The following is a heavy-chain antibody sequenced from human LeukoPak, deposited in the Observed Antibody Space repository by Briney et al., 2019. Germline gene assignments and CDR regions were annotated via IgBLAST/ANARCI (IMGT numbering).Heavy chain of an antibody. V-gene: IGHV4-59*01. CDR1: GGSISSYY. CDR3: ARAVRGVIDYFDY. J-gene: IGHJ4*02. D-gene: IGHD3-10*01. Sequence: SETLSLTRTVSGGSISSYYWSWIRQPPGKGLEWIGYIYYSGSTNYNPSLKSRVTISVDTSKKQFSLKLSSVTAADTAVYYCARAVRGVIDYFDYWGQGTLVTVSS. CDR2: IYYSGST.